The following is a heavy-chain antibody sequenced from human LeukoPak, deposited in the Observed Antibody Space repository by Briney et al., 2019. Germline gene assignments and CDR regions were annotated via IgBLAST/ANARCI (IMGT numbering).Heavy chain of an antibody. CDR2: INHSGST. V-gene: IGHV4-34*01. CDR1: GGSFSGYY. D-gene: IGHD3-16*01. CDR3: AKLGEYVY. J-gene: IGHJ4*02. Sequence: SETLSLTCAVYGGSFSGYYWSWIRQPPGKGLEWIGEINHSGSTNYNPSLKSRVTISVDTSKNQFSLKVSSVTAADTAVYYCAKLGEYVYWGQGTLVTVSS.